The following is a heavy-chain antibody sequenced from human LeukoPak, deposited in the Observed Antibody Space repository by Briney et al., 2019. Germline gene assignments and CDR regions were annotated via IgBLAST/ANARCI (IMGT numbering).Heavy chain of an antibody. D-gene: IGHD6-13*01. CDR3: ARHKQGQQLVR. V-gene: IGHV4-59*08. CDR1: GGSISSYY. CDR2: IYYSGST. Sequence: PSETLSLTCTVSGGSISSYYWSWIRQPPGKGLEWIGYIYYSGSTNYNPSLKSRVTISVDTSKNQFSLKLSSVTAADTAVYYCARHKQGQQLVRWGQGTLVTVSS. J-gene: IGHJ4*02.